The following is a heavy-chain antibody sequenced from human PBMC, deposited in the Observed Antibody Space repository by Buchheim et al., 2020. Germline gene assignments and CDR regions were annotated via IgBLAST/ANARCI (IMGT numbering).Heavy chain of an antibody. J-gene: IGHJ6*02. D-gene: IGHD4-17*01. CDR2: IISDGSSV. CDR3: ARGGDDYGDYYGLDV. CDR1: GFIFSSNW. Sequence: EVQLVESGGGLVQPGGSLRLSCAASGFIFSSNWMHWVRQAPGKGLVWVSRIISDGSSVFYAASVKGRFTISRDNAQNTLYLQMNSLRAEDTAVYYCARGGDDYGDYYGLDVWGQGTT. V-gene: IGHV3-74*01.